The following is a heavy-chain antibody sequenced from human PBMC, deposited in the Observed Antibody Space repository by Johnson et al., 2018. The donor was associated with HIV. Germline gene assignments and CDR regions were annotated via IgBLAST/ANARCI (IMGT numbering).Heavy chain of an antibody. CDR3: ARVGAAGVDAFDI. CDR1: GFTFSSYG. V-gene: IGHV3-NL1*01. J-gene: IGHJ3*02. Sequence: QVQLVESGGGLVKPGRSLRLSCAASGFTFSSYGMHWVRQAPGKGLEWVSVLSSGGDPYYPGSVRGRFTISRENAKNSLYLQMNSLRAEDTAVYYCARVGAAGVDAFDIWGQGTMVTVSS. D-gene: IGHD6-25*01. CDR2: LSSGGDP.